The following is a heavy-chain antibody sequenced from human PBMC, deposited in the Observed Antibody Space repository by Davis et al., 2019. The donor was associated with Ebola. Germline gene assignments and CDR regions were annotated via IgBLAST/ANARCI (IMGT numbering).Heavy chain of an antibody. CDR2: ISSSSSTI. CDR3: ARARWGGGYNRNYFDY. V-gene: IGHV3-48*02. J-gene: IGHJ4*02. CDR1: GFTFSSYS. D-gene: IGHD5-24*01. Sequence: GESLKISCAASGFTFSSYSMNWVRQAPGKGLEWVSYISSSSSTIYYADSVKGRFTISRDNAKNSLYLQMNSLRDEDTAVYYCARARWGGGYNRNYFDYWGQGTLVTVSS.